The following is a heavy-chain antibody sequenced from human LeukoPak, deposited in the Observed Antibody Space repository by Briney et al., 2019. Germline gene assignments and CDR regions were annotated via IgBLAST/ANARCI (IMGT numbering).Heavy chain of an antibody. J-gene: IGHJ6*04. CDR1: GGTFSSYA. V-gene: IGHV1-69*06. CDR3: ARAAKGHYYGSGGPNQPYYYYGMDV. D-gene: IGHD3-10*01. Sequence: ASVKVSCKASGGTFSSYAISWVRQAPGQGLEWMGGIIPIFGTANYAQKFQGRVTITADKSTSTAYMELSSLRSEDTAVYYCARAAKGHYYGSGGPNQPYYYYGMDVWGKGTTVTVSS. CDR2: IIPIFGTA.